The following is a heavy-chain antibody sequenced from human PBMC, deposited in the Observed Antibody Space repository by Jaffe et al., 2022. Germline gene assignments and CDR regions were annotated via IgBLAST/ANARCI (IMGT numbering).Heavy chain of an antibody. CDR2: IREKPSGGTT. CDR3: AGWLGYGFHI. Sequence: EVQLVESGGGLVQPGRSLTLSCTASGFTFGNYAFNWFRQSPGKGLDWLGFIREKPSGGTTEYAASVRGRFSISRDDSKSIAYLDLNSLNTEDTALYYCAGWLGYGFHIWGQGTMVTVSS. V-gene: IGHV3-49*03. J-gene: IGHJ3*02. CDR1: GFTFGNYA. D-gene: IGHD6-19*01.